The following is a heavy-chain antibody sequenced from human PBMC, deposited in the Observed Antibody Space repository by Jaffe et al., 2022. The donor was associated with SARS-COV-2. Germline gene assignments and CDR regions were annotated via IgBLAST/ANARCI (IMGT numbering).Heavy chain of an antibody. CDR1: GLTFSSYG. V-gene: IGHV3-30*18. CDR3: AKEGFAAAVYAFDL. D-gene: IGHD6-13*01. J-gene: IGHJ3*01. Sequence: QVRLVESGGGVVQPGRSLRLSCAASGLTFSSYGMHWVRQAPGKGLEWVAVVSSDGNTQYYEDSVKGRFTISRDNYKNMLYLEMSGLRAEDTAVYYCAKEGFAAAVYAFDLWGQGTMLTVSS. CDR2: VSSDGNTQ.